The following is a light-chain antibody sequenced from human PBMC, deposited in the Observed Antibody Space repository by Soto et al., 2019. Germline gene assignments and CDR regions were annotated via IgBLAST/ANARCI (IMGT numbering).Light chain of an antibody. CDR1: QRISDA. CDR2: AAS. J-gene: IGKJ2*01. CDR3: QRYVEWPPTYT. Sequence: IVMTQSPATLSVSPGERVTLSCRASQRISDALAWYQQRPGQAPRLLIYAASARATGIPARFSGSGYGTEFTLAIGNMQAYDCAVDYRQRYVEWPPTYTFGQGTKVEIK. V-gene: IGKV3-15*01.